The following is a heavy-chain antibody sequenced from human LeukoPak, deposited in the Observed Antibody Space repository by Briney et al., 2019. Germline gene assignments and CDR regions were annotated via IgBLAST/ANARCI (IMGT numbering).Heavy chain of an antibody. V-gene: IGHV1-18*01. CDR2: ISAYNGNT. D-gene: IGHD2-2*01. J-gene: IGHJ4*02. CDR1: GYTFTSYG. CDR3: AREVEDIVVVPAATSLAH. Sequence: ASVKVSCKASGYTFTSYGISWVRQAPGQGLEWMGWISAYNGNTNYAQKLQGRVTMTTDTSTSTAYMELRSLRSDDTAVYYCAREVEDIVVVPAATSLAHWGQGTLVALSS.